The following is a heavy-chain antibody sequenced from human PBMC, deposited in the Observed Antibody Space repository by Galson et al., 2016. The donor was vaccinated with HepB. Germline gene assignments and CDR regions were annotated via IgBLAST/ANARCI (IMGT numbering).Heavy chain of an antibody. V-gene: IGHV3-7*01. Sequence: LRLSCADSGFTFSYYWMSWVRQGPGKGLEWVGNIKEDGGEKNYVDSVKGRFSISRDNAKNSLYLQMNSLRVEDTAVYYCTSDFGYSNYDWGQGTLVTVSS. J-gene: IGHJ4*02. D-gene: IGHD6-13*01. CDR3: TSDFGYSNYD. CDR2: IKEDGGEK. CDR1: GFTFSYYW.